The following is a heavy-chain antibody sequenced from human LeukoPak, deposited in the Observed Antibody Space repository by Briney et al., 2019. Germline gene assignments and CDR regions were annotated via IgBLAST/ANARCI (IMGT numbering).Heavy chain of an antibody. CDR2: IIPIFGTA. D-gene: IGHD5-12*01. J-gene: IGHJ4*02. Sequence: SVKVSCKASGGTFSSYAISWVRQAPGQGLEWMGGIIPIFGTANYAQKFQGRVTITADISTSTAYMELSSLRSEDTAVYYCARGPIVATIKPRYYFDYWGQGTLVTVSS. CDR3: ARGPIVATIKPRYYFDY. CDR1: GGTFSSYA. V-gene: IGHV1-69*06.